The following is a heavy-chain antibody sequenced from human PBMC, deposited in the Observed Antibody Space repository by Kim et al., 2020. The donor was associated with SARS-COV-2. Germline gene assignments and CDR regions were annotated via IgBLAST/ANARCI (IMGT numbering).Heavy chain of an antibody. CDR1: GFTFSRDA. CDR3: AIGYDSGFDY. Sequence: GESLRLSCAASGFTFSRDAMSWVRQAPGKGLEWVSAITGSGGTTYYADSVKGRFTISRDNSKNMLYLQMTSLGAEDTAIYYCAIGYDSGFDYWGQGALVTVSS. V-gene: IGHV3-23*01. D-gene: IGHD3-22*01. J-gene: IGHJ4*02. CDR2: ITGSGGTT.